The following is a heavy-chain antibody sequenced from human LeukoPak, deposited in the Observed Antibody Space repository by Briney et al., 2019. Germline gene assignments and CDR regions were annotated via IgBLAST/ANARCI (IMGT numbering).Heavy chain of an antibody. V-gene: IGHV6-1*01. D-gene: IGHD3-9*01. CDR3: ARDVGTTGWHTSYY. Sequence: SQTLSLTCAISGDSVSSNNGAWNWIRQSPSRGLEWLGRTYYRSKWYNDYAESLISRITISPVTSKNQFSLQLYSVTPEDTAVYDCARDVGTTGWHTSYYWGQGTLVTVSS. J-gene: IGHJ4*02. CDR2: TYYRSKWYN. CDR1: GDSVSSNNGA.